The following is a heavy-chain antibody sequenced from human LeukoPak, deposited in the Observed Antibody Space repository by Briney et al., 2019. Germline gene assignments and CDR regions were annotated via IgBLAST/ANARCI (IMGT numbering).Heavy chain of an antibody. V-gene: IGHV4-30-4*01. CDR2: IYYSGST. CDR3: ARSLYYDSSGLGY. J-gene: IGHJ4*02. CDR1: GGSISSGDYY. Sequence: SQTLSLTCTVSGGSISSGDYYWSWLRQPPGKGLEWIGYIYYSGSTYYNPSLKSRFTISVDTSKNQFSLKLSSVTAADTAVYYCARSLYYDSSGLGYWGQGTLVTVSS. D-gene: IGHD3-22*01.